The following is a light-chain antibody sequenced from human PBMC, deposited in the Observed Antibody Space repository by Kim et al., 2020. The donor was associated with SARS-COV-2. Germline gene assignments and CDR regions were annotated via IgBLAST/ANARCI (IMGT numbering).Light chain of an antibody. Sequence: SVSPGQTASITCSGDKLGNKYACWYQQKPGQSPVLVLYQDSKRPSGIPERFSGSNSGNTATLTISGTQPMDEADYYCQAWDSGTVVFGGGTQLTVL. V-gene: IGLV3-1*01. CDR3: QAWDSGTVV. J-gene: IGLJ2*01. CDR1: KLGNKY. CDR2: QDS.